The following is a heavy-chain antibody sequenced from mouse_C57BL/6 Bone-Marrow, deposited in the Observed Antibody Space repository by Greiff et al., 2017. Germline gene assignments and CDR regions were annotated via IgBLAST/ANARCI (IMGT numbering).Heavy chain of an antibody. Sequence: EVKLQESGPGLVKPSQSLSLTCSVTGYSITSGYYWNWIRQFPGNKLEWMGYISYDGSNNYNPSLKNRISITRDTSKNQFFLKLNSVTTEDTATYYCARDGDYNWYVDVWGTGTTVTVSS. D-gene: IGHD2-4*01. J-gene: IGHJ1*03. CDR3: ARDGDYNWYVDV. V-gene: IGHV3-6*01. CDR1: GYSITSGYY. CDR2: ISYDGSN.